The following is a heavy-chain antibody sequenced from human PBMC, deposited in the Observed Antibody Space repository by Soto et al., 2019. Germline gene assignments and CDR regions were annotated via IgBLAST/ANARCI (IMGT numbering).Heavy chain of an antibody. CDR3: ARSVTRSWVTHQINWFDP. CDR2: INAGNGNT. V-gene: IGHV1-3*01. J-gene: IGHJ5*02. D-gene: IGHD2-21*02. Sequence: GASVKVSCKASGYTFTSYAMHWVRQAPGQRLEWMGWINAGNGNTKYSQKFQGRVTITRDTSASTAYMELSSLRSEDTAVYYCARSVTRSWVTHQINWFDPWGQGTLVTVS. CDR1: GYTFTSYA.